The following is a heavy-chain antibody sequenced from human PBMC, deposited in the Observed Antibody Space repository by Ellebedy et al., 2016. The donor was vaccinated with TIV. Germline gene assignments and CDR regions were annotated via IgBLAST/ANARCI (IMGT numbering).Heavy chain of an antibody. Sequence: GESLKISCAASGFTFSSYWMHWVRQVPGKGLESVAYLNTDGSFVRYADSVKGRFTISRDNAKNMVYLQMNSLRAGDSALYYCARDLWASPSGRITGTPPDYWGQGTLVTVSS. CDR1: GFTFSSYW. V-gene: IGHV3-74*01. J-gene: IGHJ4*02. D-gene: IGHD1-20*01. CDR2: LNTDGSFV. CDR3: ARDLWASPSGRITGTPPDY.